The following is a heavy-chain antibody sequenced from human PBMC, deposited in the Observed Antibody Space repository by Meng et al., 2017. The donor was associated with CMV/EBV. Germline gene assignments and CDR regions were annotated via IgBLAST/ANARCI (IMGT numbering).Heavy chain of an antibody. J-gene: IGHJ6*02. V-gene: IGHV3-7*01. CDR1: GFTFSSYW. Sequence: GGSLRLSCAASGFTFSSYWMSWVRQAPGKGLEWVANIKQDGSGKYYVDSVKGRFTISRDNAKNSLYLQMNSLRAEDTAVYYCARVLYYGSGSYYSSQNYYYYYGMDVWGQGTTVTVSS. CDR3: ARVLYYGSGSYYSSQNYYYYYGMDV. CDR2: IKQDGSGK. D-gene: IGHD3-10*01.